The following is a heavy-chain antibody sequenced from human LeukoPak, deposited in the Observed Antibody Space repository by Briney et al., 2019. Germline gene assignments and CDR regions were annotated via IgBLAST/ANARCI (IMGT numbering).Heavy chain of an antibody. Sequence: PGGSLRLSCAASGFTFSSYEMNWVRQAPGKGQEWVSYISSSGSIIYYAESVKGRFTISRDNAKNSLYLQMNSLRAEDTAVYYCARDRGTSTVRSFDIWGQGTMVTVSS. D-gene: IGHD4-17*01. CDR1: GFTFSSYE. V-gene: IGHV3-48*03. CDR2: ISSSGSII. CDR3: ARDRGTSTVRSFDI. J-gene: IGHJ3*02.